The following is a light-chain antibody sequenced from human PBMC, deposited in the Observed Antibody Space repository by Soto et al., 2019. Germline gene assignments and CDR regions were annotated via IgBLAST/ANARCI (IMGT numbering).Light chain of an antibody. CDR2: GAS. V-gene: IGKV3-20*01. CDR1: QSVNNNY. Sequence: EIVLTQSPGTLSLSPGERATLSCRASQSVNNNYLAWYQQKPGQAPRLLIYGASSRATGIPDRFSGSGSGTDFTLTISRLEPEDFALYYYHQYGSSQYTFGQGTRLEIK. CDR3: HQYGSSQYT. J-gene: IGKJ2*01.